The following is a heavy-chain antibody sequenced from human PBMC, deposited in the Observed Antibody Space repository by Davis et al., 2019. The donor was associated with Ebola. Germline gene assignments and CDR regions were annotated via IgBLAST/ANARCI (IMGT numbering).Heavy chain of an antibody. D-gene: IGHD4-23*01. CDR3: ARELWVTSSPYGMDV. CDR1: GYTFTGYY. J-gene: IGHJ6*02. CDR2: INPNSGGT. Sequence: ASVKVSCKASGYTFTGYYMHWVRQAPGQGLEWMGWINPNSGGTNYAQKFQGRVTMTRDTSISTAYMELSRLRSDDTAVYYCARELWVTSSPYGMDVWGQGTTVTVSS. V-gene: IGHV1-2*02.